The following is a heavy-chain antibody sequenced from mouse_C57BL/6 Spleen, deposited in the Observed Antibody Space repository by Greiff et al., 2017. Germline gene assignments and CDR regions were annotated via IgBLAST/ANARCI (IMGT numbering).Heavy chain of an antibody. Sequence: VQLQQPGAELVMPGASVKLSCKASGYTFTSYWMHWVKQRPGQGLEWIGEIDPSDSSTNYNQKFKGKSTLTVEKSSSTAYMQLSSLTSEDSAVYYCARIEGSRKFDYWGQGTTLTVSS. J-gene: IGHJ2*01. CDR3: ARIEGSRKFDY. D-gene: IGHD1-1*01. V-gene: IGHV1-69*01. CDR2: IDPSDSST. CDR1: GYTFTSYW.